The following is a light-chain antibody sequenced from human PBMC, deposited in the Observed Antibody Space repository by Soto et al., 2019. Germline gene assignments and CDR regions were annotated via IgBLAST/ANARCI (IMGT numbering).Light chain of an antibody. V-gene: IGKV1-5*03. CDR2: KAY. J-gene: IGKJ1*01. CDR1: QSISSW. Sequence: DIQMTQSPSTLSASVGDRVTITCRASQSISSWLAWYQQKPGKDPKLQIYKAYSLESGVPSRFSGSGSATEFTLTISILQPDDVATYYCQQYNSLWTFGQGTNVEIK. CDR3: QQYNSLWT.